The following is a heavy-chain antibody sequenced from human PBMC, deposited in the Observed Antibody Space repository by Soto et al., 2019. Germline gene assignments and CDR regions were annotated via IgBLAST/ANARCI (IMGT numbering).Heavy chain of an antibody. Sequence: QVQLQESGPGLVKPSETLSLMCTVSDGSISSNYWSWIRQPPGKGLEYIGYIYYSGSTNYNPSLKSRVTISVDTSKNQFSLKLSSVTAADTAVYYCARGGGSPDYWGQGTLVTVSS. D-gene: IGHD3-10*01. CDR2: IYYSGST. J-gene: IGHJ4*02. V-gene: IGHV4-59*01. CDR3: ARGGGSPDY. CDR1: DGSISSNY.